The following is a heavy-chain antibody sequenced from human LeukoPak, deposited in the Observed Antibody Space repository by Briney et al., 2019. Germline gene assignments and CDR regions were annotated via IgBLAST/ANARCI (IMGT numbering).Heavy chain of an antibody. CDR2: INHGGST. Sequence: PSETLSLTCAVYGGSFSGYYWSWIRQPPGKGLEWIGEINHGGSTNYNPSLKSRVTISVDTSKNQFSLKLSSVTAADTAVYYCARADDAFDIWGQGTMVTVSS. CDR3: ARADDAFDI. V-gene: IGHV4-34*01. CDR1: GGSFSGYY. J-gene: IGHJ3*02.